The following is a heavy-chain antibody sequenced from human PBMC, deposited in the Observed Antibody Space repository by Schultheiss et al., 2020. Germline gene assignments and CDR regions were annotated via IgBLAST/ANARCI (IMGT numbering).Heavy chain of an antibody. D-gene: IGHD3-16*01. CDR3: ARTHYADYLDY. CDR1: GGSISSNSYY. Sequence: SETLSLTCTVSGGSISSNSYYWSWIRQPPGKGLEWIGYIYSSGSTNYNPSLKSRVTISVNTSKNQFSLKLSSVTAADTAVYYCARTHYADYLDYWGQGTLVTVSS. CDR2: IYSSGST. J-gene: IGHJ4*02. V-gene: IGHV4-61*01.